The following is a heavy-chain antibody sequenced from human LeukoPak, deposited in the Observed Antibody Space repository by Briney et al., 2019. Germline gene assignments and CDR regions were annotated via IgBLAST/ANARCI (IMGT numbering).Heavy chain of an antibody. CDR3: AKVGSNSSYGMDV. D-gene: IGHD3-10*01. V-gene: IGHV3-30*18. Sequence: GGSLRLSCAASGFTFSSYGMHWVCQAPGKGLEWVAVISYDGSNKYYADSVKGRFTISRDNSKNTLYLQMNSLRAEDTAVYYCAKVGSNSSYGMDVWGQGTTVTVSS. CDR1: GFTFSSYG. J-gene: IGHJ6*02. CDR2: ISYDGSNK.